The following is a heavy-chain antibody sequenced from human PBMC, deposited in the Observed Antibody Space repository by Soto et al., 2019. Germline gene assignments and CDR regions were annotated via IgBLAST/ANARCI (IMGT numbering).Heavy chain of an antibody. CDR2: ISVTGAST. CDR3: AKGGEYSYTFDY. J-gene: IGHJ4*02. Sequence: PVGSLRLSCAASGFTFRSYAMNWVRQAPGKGLEWVSSISVTGASTYYADSVKGRFTISRDYSKTTLSLQMNSLRAEDTAVYYCAKGGEYSYTFDYWGQGALVTVSS. V-gene: IGHV3-23*01. CDR1: GFTFRSYA. D-gene: IGHD4-17*01.